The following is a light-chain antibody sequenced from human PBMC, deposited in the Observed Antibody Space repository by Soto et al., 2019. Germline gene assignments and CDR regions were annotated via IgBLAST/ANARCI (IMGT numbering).Light chain of an antibody. CDR3: VSWDDSLSGLV. CDR1: SSNIGAGFD. V-gene: IGLV1-40*01. Sequence: QSVLTQPPSVSGAPAQRLTISCAGTSSNIGAGFDVHWYQQLPGTAPKLLIYANDDRPSGVPDRFSGSTSGTSASLAISGPRSEDEADYYCVSWDDSLSGLVFGTGTRSPS. J-gene: IGLJ1*01. CDR2: AND.